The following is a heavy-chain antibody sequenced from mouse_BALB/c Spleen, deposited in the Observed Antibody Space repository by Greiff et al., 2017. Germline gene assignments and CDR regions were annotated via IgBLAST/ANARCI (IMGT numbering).Heavy chain of an antibody. J-gene: IGHJ4*01. Sequence: EVKVEESGGGLVQPGGSMKLSCVASGFTFSNYWMNWVRQSPEKGLEWVAEIRLKSNNYATHYAESVKGRFTISRDDSKSSVYLQMNNLRAEDTGIYYCTRRRTTVAMDYWGQGTSVTVSS. CDR3: TRRRTTVAMDY. V-gene: IGHV6-6*02. CDR1: GFTFSNYW. CDR2: IRLKSNNYAT. D-gene: IGHD1-1*01.